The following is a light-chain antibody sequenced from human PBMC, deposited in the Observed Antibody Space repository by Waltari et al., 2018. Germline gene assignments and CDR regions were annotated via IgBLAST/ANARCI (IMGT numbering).Light chain of an antibody. CDR2: DAS. Sequence: DIQMTQSPSSLSASVGDRVTIPCQASRDIKNCLNWYQQKPGKAPKLLIYDASNLEIGVPSRFSGRGSGTHFTFTISSLQPEDVATYYCQQYDDFPPYIFGQGTKVDIK. J-gene: IGKJ2*01. CDR3: QQYDDFPPYI. V-gene: IGKV1-33*01. CDR1: RDIKNC.